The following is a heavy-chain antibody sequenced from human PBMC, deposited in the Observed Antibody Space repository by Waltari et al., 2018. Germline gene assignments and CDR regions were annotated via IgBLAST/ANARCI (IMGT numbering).Heavy chain of an antibody. CDR2: IYTSGST. V-gene: IGHV4-4*07. CDR1: GGSISSYY. CDR3: ARGGEEIVVVPAALTWFDP. J-gene: IGHJ5*02. Sequence: QVQLQESGPGLVKPSETLSLTCTVSGGSISSYYWSWIRPPAGKGLEWIGRIYTSGSTNYNPSLKSRVTMSVDTSKNQFSLKLSSVTAADTAVYYCARGGEEIVVVPAALTWFDPWGQGTLVTVSS. D-gene: IGHD2-2*01.